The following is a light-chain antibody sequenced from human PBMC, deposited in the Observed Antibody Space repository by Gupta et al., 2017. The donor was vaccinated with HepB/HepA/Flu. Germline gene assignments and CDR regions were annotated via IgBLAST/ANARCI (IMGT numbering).Light chain of an antibody. CDR2: SNN. V-gene: IGLV1-44*01. J-gene: IGLJ3*02. CDR3: AAWDDSRNGWV. CDR1: SSNIGSNT. Sequence: QSVLTQPPSASGTPGQRVTISCSGSSSNIGSNTVNWYQQLPGTAPKLLIYSNNQRPSGVPDRFSGSKSGTSASLAISGRQSEDEADYYCAAWDDSRNGWVFGGGTKLTVL.